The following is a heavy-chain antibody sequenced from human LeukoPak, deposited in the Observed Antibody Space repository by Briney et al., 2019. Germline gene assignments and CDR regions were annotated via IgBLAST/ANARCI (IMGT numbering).Heavy chain of an antibody. CDR2: IYTSGST. D-gene: IGHD6-13*01. Sequence: SETLSLTCTVSGGSISSYYWSWIRQPAGKGLEWIGRIYTSGSTNYNPSLKSRVTMSVDTSKNQFSLKLSSVTAADTAVYYCARGTSTIAAAGSRWFDPWGQGTLVTVSS. CDR1: GGSISSYY. V-gene: IGHV4-4*07. CDR3: ARGTSTIAAAGSRWFDP. J-gene: IGHJ5*02.